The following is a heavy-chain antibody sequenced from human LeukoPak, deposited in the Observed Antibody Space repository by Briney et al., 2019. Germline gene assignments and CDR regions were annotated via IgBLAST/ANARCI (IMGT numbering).Heavy chain of an antibody. CDR3: ARHNRNTMLAYWYLDL. J-gene: IGHJ2*01. D-gene: IGHD3-10*01. CDR2: IYYSGSS. CDR1: GGSITGYY. V-gene: IGHV4-59*08. Sequence: SETLSLTCTVSGGSITGYYWTWIRQPPGKGLEWIGYIYYSGSSNYNPSLKSRVTISVDTSKNQFSLRLSSVTAADTAVYYCARHNRNTMLAYWYLDLWGRGTLVTVSS.